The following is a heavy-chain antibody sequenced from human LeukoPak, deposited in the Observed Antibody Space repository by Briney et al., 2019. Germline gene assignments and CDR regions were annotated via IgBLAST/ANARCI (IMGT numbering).Heavy chain of an antibody. D-gene: IGHD3-10*01. J-gene: IGHJ6*03. Sequence: SETLSLTCTVSGGSISSGGYYWSWIRQPPGKGLEWIGYIYHSGSTYYNPSLKSRVTISVDRSKNQFSLKLSSVTAADTAVYYCARGSLGYYYYMDVWGKGTTVTVSS. V-gene: IGHV4-30-2*02. CDR3: ARGSLGYYYYMDV. CDR1: GGSISSGGYY. CDR2: IYHSGST.